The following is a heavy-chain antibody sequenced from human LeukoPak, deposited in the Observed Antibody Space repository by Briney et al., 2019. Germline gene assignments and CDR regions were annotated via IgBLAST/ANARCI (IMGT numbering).Heavy chain of an antibody. Sequence: SETLSLTCTVSGVSIGSYFWSWIRQPPGKGLEWIGYIDNRGSTNYNPSLKSRVTISVDTSKNQFSLKLNSVTAADAAVYYCARGGSYTPYWGQGTLVTVSS. CDR2: IDNRGST. CDR3: ARGGSYTPY. J-gene: IGHJ4*02. CDR1: GVSIGSYF. D-gene: IGHD1-26*01. V-gene: IGHV4-59*08.